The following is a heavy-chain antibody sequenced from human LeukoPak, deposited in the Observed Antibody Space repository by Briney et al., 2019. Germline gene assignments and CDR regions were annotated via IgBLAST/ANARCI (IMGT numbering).Heavy chain of an antibody. CDR2: IYYSGST. CDR3: ARGATYYYGSGSYSFES. Sequence: SETLSLTCTVSGGSISSYYWSWIRQPPGKGRAWIGYIYYSGSTNYNPSLKSRVTISVDTSKNQFSLKLSSVTAADTAVYYCARGATYYYGSGSYSFESWGQGTLVTVSS. J-gene: IGHJ4*02. CDR1: GGSISSYY. V-gene: IGHV4-59*08. D-gene: IGHD3-10*01.